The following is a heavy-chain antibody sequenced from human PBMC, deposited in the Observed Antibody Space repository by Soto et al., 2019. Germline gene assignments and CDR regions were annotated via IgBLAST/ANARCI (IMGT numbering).Heavy chain of an antibody. CDR3: AADWSNRPFDF. V-gene: IGHV1-58*01. J-gene: IGHJ4*02. CDR1: GFTLTSAD. D-gene: IGHD3-3*01. CDR2: IVGGSGST. Sequence: QMQLVQSEPEVKKPGTSVKVSCKASGFTLTSADVQWVRQTRGQRLEWIGWIVGGSGSTNYAQQFQGRLAITRDMSTSTVYMELSSLRSEDTAVYYCAADWSNRPFDFWGQGTLVTVSS.